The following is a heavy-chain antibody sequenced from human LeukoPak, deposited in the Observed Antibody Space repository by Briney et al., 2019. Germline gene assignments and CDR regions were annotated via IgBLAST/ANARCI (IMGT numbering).Heavy chain of an antibody. CDR3: AKARSSSWSYLES. CDR1: GFTFYDHT. J-gene: IGHJ4*02. Sequence: GGSLRLSLAASGFTFYDHTIPWGRQLPGKGLDLVSLISWEGSTSYYADSVKDRFTISRDTSKNSLYLQMNSLRTEDTALYYCAKARSSSWSYLESWGQGTLVTVSS. CDR2: ISWEGSTS. D-gene: IGHD6-13*01. V-gene: IGHV3-43*01.